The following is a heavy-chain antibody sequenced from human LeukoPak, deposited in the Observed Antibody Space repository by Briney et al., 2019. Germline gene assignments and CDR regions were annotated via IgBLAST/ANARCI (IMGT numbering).Heavy chain of an antibody. CDR1: GFTFSSYE. CDR3: ARDLFNFGNL. Sequence: PGGSLRLSCAASGFTFSSYEMNWVRQAPGKGLEWVSYISSSGSTIYYADSVKGRFTISRDNAKNSLCLQMNSLRAEDTAVYYCARDLFNFGNLWGQGTLVTVSS. V-gene: IGHV3-48*03. D-gene: IGHD1-14*01. J-gene: IGHJ4*02. CDR2: ISSSGSTI.